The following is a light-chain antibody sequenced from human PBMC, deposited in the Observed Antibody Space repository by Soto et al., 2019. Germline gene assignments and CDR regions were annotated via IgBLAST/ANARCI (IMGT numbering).Light chain of an antibody. CDR2: WAS. CDR1: QSVLYISNNKNY. Sequence: DIVMTQSPDSLAVSLGERATINCKSSQSVLYISNNKNYLTWYQQKAGQPPKLLIYWASTREFGVPDRFSGSGSGTEFTLTISSLQAEDVAVYYCQQYYSTPRTFGHGTKVDIK. CDR3: QQYYSTPRT. J-gene: IGKJ1*01. V-gene: IGKV4-1*01.